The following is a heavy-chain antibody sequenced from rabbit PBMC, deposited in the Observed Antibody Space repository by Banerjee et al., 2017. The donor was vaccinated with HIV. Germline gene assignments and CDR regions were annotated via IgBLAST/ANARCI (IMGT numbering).Heavy chain of an antibody. V-gene: IGHV1S45*01. CDR3: ARRASTGVWPFDL. Sequence: QEQLEESGGDLVKPEGSLTLTCTASGFSFSSSYWICWVRQAPGKGLEWIGCIYAGSTGTTWYASWAKGRFTISKTSSTTVTLKMTSLTAADTATYFCARRASTGVWPFDLWGPGTLVTVS. CDR1: GFSFSSSYW. D-gene: IGHD7-1*01. J-gene: IGHJ4*01. CDR2: IYAGSTGTT.